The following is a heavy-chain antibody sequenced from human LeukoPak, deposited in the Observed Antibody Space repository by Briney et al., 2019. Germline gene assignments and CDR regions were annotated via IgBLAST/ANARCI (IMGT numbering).Heavy chain of an antibody. V-gene: IGHV3-74*01. J-gene: IGHJ4*02. CDR3: SMFSLLFPPYYFDY. CDR2: IRPDGRET. Sequence: PGGSLRLSCAASGFTFANHWMHWVRQAPGKGLVWVSRIRPDGRETNHADSVKGRFTISRDNAKSTLYLQMNSLGAEDTAVYYCSMFSLLFPPYYFDYWGQGTLVTVSS. D-gene: IGHD2-21*01. CDR1: GFTFANHW.